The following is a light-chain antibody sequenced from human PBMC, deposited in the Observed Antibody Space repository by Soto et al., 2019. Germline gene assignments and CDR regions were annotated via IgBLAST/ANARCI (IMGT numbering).Light chain of an antibody. CDR2: AAS. V-gene: IGKV1-27*01. J-gene: IGKJ3*01. CDR3: QKYNRAPFT. Sequence: DIQMTQSPSSLSASVGDRVTITSRASQGINNFLAWYQQKPGKVPKLLIYAASTLQSGVPSRFSGSGSGTDFTLTISSLQPEDVATFYCQKYNRAPFTFGPGTKVDIK. CDR1: QGINNF.